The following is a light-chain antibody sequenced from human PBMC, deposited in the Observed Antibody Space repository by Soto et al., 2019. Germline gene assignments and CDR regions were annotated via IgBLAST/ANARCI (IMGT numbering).Light chain of an antibody. Sequence: EIVMTQSPATLSVSPWEGATLSCRASQSISSNLAWYQQKPGQAPRLVIFDASTRATGIPARFSGSGSGTDFTLTISSLEPEDFAVYYCQQRSNWPPTFGQGTKVDIK. CDR1: QSISSN. J-gene: IGKJ1*01. V-gene: IGKV3-11*01. CDR2: DAS. CDR3: QQRSNWPPT.